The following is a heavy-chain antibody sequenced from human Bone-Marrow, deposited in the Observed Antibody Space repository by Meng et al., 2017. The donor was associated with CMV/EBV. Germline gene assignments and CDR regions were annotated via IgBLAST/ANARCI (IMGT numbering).Heavy chain of an antibody. Sequence: GESLKISCAASRFTFSSYSMNWVRQAPGKGLEWVSYISSSSSTIYYADSVKGRFTISRDNAKNSLSLQMNSLRAEDTAVYYCACGSGSYYNRAFDIWGQGTMVTVSS. J-gene: IGHJ3*02. D-gene: IGHD3-10*01. CDR1: RFTFSSYS. CDR3: ACGSGSYYNRAFDI. CDR2: ISSSSSTI. V-gene: IGHV3-48*04.